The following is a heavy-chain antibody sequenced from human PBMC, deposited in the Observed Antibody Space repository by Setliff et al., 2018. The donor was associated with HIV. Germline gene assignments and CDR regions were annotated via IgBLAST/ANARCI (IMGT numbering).Heavy chain of an antibody. V-gene: IGHV3-20*04. CDR3: VRAQSTGYLYFDS. CDR1: GFNFDDYG. J-gene: IGHJ4*02. CDR2: INWNGGST. Sequence: GGSLRLSCVTSGFNFDDYGMSWVRQAPGKGLEWVSGINWNGGSTGYADSVKGRFTVSRDYGKNSLYLQMDSLRAEDTAVYYCVRAQSTGYLYFDSWGQGTLVTVSS. D-gene: IGHD3-22*01.